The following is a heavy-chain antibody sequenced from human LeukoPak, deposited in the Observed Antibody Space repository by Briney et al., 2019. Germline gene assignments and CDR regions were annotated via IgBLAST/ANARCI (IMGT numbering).Heavy chain of an antibody. CDR2: ITWDSGNI. D-gene: IGHD5-18*01. J-gene: IGHJ4*02. V-gene: IGHV3-9*01. Sequence: GGSLRLSCAASGFMFDDYAMHWVRQAPGKGLEWVSGITWDSGNIGYADSVKGRFTISRDNAKNSLYLQMNSLRTEDTAVYYCVRDEGGTALVPFDSLGKGTLVSVSS. CDR3: VRDEGGTALVPFDS. CDR1: GFMFDDYA.